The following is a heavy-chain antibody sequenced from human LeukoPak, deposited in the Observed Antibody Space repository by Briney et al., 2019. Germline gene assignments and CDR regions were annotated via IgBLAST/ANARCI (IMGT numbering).Heavy chain of an antibody. CDR1: GGSFSGYY. V-gene: IGHV4-34*01. CDR3: ARDSRPLGATKRYFDY. CDR2: INHSGST. Sequence: PSETLSLTCAVYGGSFSGYYWSWIRQPPGRGLEWIGEINHSGSTNYNPSLKSRVTISVDTSKSQFSLKLSSVTAADTAVYYCARDSRPLGATKRYFDYWGQGTLVTVSS. J-gene: IGHJ4*02. D-gene: IGHD1-26*01.